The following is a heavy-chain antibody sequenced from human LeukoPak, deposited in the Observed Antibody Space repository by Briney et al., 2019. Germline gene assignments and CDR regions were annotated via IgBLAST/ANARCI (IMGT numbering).Heavy chain of an antibody. J-gene: IGHJ4*02. CDR3: ARDPLAGSSYYFDY. CDR2: ISSSSSHI. Sequence: PGGSLRLSCAASGFTFSNYAMRWVRQAPGKGLEWVSSISSSSSHIYYADSVKGRFTISRDNAKNSLYLQMNSLRAEDTAVYYCARDPLAGSSYYFDYWGQGTLVTVSS. V-gene: IGHV3-21*01. D-gene: IGHD6-19*01. CDR1: GFTFSNYA.